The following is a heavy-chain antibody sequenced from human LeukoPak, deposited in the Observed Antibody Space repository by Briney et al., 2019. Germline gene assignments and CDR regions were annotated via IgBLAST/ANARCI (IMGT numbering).Heavy chain of an antibody. CDR2: ITSNGVST. V-gene: IGHV3-64D*09. CDR3: AKGDFSYGGSSRYYFDY. J-gene: IGHJ4*02. Sequence: GGSLRLSCSASGFTFSSYTMYWVRQAPGKGLQYVSAITSNGVSTYHADSVKGRFTISRDNSKNTLYLQMTSLRLEDTAVYYCAKGDFSYGGSSRYYFDYWGQGALVTVSS. CDR1: GFTFSSYT. D-gene: IGHD6-6*01.